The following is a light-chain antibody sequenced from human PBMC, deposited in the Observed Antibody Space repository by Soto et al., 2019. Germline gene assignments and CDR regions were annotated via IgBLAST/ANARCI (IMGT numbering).Light chain of an antibody. Sequence: EIVLTQSPATLSLSPGERATLSCRASQTVSSYLLWYQQKPGQAPRLLIYDASNRATGIPARFSGSGSGTDFTLTISRLEPEDFAVYYCQQRSNWPPTFGQGTRLEIK. V-gene: IGKV3-11*01. CDR1: QTVSSY. CDR3: QQRSNWPPT. CDR2: DAS. J-gene: IGKJ5*01.